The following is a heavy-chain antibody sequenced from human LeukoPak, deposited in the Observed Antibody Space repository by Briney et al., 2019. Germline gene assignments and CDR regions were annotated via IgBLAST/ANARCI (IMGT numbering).Heavy chain of an antibody. CDR1: GGSISSYY. CDR3: TREGESSGYYPTENWFDH. V-gene: IGHV4-59*01. Sequence: SETLSLTCAVSGGSISSYYWSWIRQPPGKGLEWIGYIYYSGSTNYNPSLKSRVTISVDTSKNQFSLKLSSVTAADTAVYYCTREGESSGYYPTENWFDHWGQGTLVTVSS. J-gene: IGHJ5*02. CDR2: IYYSGST. D-gene: IGHD3-22*01.